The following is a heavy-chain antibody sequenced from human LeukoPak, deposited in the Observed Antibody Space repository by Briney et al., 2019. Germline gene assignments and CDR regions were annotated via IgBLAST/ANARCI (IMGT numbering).Heavy chain of an antibody. D-gene: IGHD6-6*01. CDR2: INSDGSST. CDR1: GFTFSSYW. CDR3: AREYSSSSGRSFDY. Sequence: GGSLRLSCAASGFTFSSYWMHWVRQAPGKGLVWVSRINSDGSSTNYADSVKGRFTISRDNAKNTLYLQMNSLRAEDTAVYYCAREYSSSSGRSFDYWGQGTLVTVSS. J-gene: IGHJ4*02. V-gene: IGHV3-74*01.